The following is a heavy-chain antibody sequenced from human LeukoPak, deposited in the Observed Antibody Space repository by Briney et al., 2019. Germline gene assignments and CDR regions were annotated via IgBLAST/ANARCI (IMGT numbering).Heavy chain of an antibody. CDR1: GYTFTSYA. CDR2: INAGNGNT. V-gene: IGHV1-3*01. J-gene: IGHJ4*02. CDR3: ARSMGYSGYEGEDY. Sequence: ASVKVSCKASGYTFTSYAMHWVRQATGQRLEWMGWINAGNGNTKYSQKFQGRVTITRDTSASTAYMELSSLRSEDTAVYYCARSMGYSGYEGEDYWGQGTLVTVSS. D-gene: IGHD5-12*01.